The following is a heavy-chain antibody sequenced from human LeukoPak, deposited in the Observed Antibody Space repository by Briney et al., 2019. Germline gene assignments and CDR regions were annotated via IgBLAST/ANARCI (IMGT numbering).Heavy chain of an antibody. CDR3: ARVDSSGWYCDY. Sequence: SETLSLTCTVSGGSISSGDYYWSWIRQPPGKGLEWIGEINHSGSTNYNPSLKSRVTISVDTSKNQFSLKLSSVTAADTAVYYCARVDSSGWYCDYWGQGTLVTVSS. D-gene: IGHD6-19*01. V-gene: IGHV4-39*07. CDR2: INHSGST. CDR1: GGSISSGDYY. J-gene: IGHJ4*02.